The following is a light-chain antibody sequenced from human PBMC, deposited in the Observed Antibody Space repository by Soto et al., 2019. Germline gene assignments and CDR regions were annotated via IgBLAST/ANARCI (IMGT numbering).Light chain of an antibody. V-gene: IGLV2-14*01. J-gene: IGLJ1*01. CDR3: TSYTSSSTLYV. Sequence: QSALTQPASVSGSPGQSITISCTGTSSDIGGYNFVSWYQYLPGKAPKLMIYEVRNRPSGVSNRFSGSKSGNTASLTISGLQAEDEADYYCTSYTSSSTLYVFGTGTKLTVL. CDR2: EVR. CDR1: SSDIGGYNF.